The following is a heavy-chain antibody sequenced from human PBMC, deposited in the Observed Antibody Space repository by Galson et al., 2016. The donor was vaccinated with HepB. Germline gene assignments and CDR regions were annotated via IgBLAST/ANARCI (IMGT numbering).Heavy chain of an antibody. Sequence: SLRLSCAASGFTFSSYDMHWVRQATGKGLEWVSVFGAAGDTYQADSVKGRFTISRENAKNSLYLQMNRLRAGDTAVYYCDRELSKTGYFDLLGRGTLVTVSS. CDR2: FGAAGDT. J-gene: IGHJ2*01. V-gene: IGHV3-13*04. CDR3: DRELSKTGYFDL. CDR1: GFTFSSYD. D-gene: IGHD5/OR15-5a*01.